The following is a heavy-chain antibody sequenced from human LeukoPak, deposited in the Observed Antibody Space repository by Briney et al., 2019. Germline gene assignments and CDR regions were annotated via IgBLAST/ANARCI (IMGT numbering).Heavy chain of an antibody. CDR3: AKVLGYGDSSYWYFDL. CDR1: GFTFTSYA. CDR2: IRGSGGST. J-gene: IGHJ2*01. D-gene: IGHD3-22*01. V-gene: IGHV3-23*01. Sequence: QPGGSLRLSCAASGFTFTSYAMSWVRQAPGKGLEWVSAIRGSGGSTNYADSVRGRFTISRDNSKNTLYLQMNSLRAEDTAVYYCAKVLGYGDSSYWYFDLWGRGTLATVSS.